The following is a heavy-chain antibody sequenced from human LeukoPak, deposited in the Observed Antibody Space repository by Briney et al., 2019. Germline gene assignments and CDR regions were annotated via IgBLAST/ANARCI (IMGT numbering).Heavy chain of an antibody. Sequence: SETLSLTCIVSGGSISSDHWSWIRQPPGQGLEWIGGISYRGSTHYNPSLKSRVTISVDTSKNHFSLNLISVTAADTAVYYCARVRGLGVITPYLDYWGQGTLVTVSS. J-gene: IGHJ4*02. V-gene: IGHV4-59*08. D-gene: IGHD3-16*02. CDR3: ARVRGLGVITPYLDY. CDR1: GGSISSDH. CDR2: ISYRGST.